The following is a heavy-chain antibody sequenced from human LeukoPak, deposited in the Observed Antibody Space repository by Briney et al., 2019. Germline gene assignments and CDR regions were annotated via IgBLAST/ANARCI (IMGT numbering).Heavy chain of an antibody. J-gene: IGHJ5*01. Sequence: MSSETLSLTCSVTGVSISSSSCYWGWLRQPPGKGLEWIGSIYQTGSAYYNPSLKSRVTVSVATSKNEFSLELRSVTAADMAVYYCASLRPPVVATTWVDFWGLGTLVTVSS. D-gene: IGHD4-11*01. CDR2: IYQTGSA. V-gene: IGHV4-39*01. CDR3: ASLRPPVVATTWVDF. CDR1: GVSISSSSCY.